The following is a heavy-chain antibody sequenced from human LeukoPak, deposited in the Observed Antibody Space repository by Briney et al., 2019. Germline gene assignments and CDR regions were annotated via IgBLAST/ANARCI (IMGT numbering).Heavy chain of an antibody. CDR1: GGSISSYC. D-gene: IGHD7-27*01. CDR3: ARGDENWGSTYYYYYMDV. Sequence: SETLSLTCTVSGGSISSYCWNWIRQPPGKGLEWIGYIYYSGSTNYNASLKSRVTISLDTSKNQFSLKLSSVTAADTAVYYCARGDENWGSTYYYYYMDVWGKGTTVTVSS. J-gene: IGHJ6*03. CDR2: IYYSGST. V-gene: IGHV4-59*01.